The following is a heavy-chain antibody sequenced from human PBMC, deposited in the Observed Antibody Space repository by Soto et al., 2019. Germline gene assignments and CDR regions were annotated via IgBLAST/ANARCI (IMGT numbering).Heavy chain of an antibody. CDR2: IDQNGIT. J-gene: IGHJ6*02. CDR3: ARLNRDYYYYGMDV. Sequence: ASETLSLTCAVSGDPISSSKWWTCVRQTPGKGLEWIGKIDQNGITNYNPSLESRVTILKDNSKNQLSLKLTSVTAVDSAVYYCARLNRDYYYYGMDVWGQGATVTVSS. V-gene: IGHV4-4*02. CDR1: GDPISSSKW.